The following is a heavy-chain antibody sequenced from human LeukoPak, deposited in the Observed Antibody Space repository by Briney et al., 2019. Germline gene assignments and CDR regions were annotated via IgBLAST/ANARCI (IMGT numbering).Heavy chain of an antibody. CDR2: INHSGST. Sequence: SETLSLTCAVHGGSFSGYYWSWIRQPPGKGLEWIGEINHSGSTNYNPSLKSRVTISVDTSKNQFSLKLSSVTAADTAVYYCARRRVVPAAFDPWGQGTLVTVSS. D-gene: IGHD2-2*01. J-gene: IGHJ5*02. CDR3: ARRRVVPAAFDP. V-gene: IGHV4-34*01. CDR1: GGSFSGYY.